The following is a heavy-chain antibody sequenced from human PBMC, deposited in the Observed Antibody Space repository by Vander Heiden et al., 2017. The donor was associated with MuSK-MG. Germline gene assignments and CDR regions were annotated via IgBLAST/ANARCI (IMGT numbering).Heavy chain of an antibody. CDR1: GFTFNSYS. J-gene: IGHJ4*02. CDR3: SRDYGYAFDF. V-gene: IGHV3-48*04. D-gene: IGHD2-8*01. Sequence: EVQLVESGGGLVQPGGSLRLSCAASGFTFNSYSMNWVRQDPGKGLEWVSYIRSGSSTKYTTITYYADSVRGRFTLSRDNAKNSLYLQMNSLRAEDTAVYYCSRDYGYAFDFWGLGGLVTIS. CDR2: IRSGSSTKYTTIT.